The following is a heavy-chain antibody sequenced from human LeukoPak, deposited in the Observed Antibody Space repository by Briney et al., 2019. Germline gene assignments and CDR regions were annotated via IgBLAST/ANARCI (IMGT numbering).Heavy chain of an antibody. J-gene: IGHJ6*03. CDR3: AKDQVAAADAYYYYYMDV. CDR2: IGGSGGST. D-gene: IGHD6-13*01. V-gene: IGHV3-23*01. CDR1: GFTFSSYA. Sequence: PGGSLRLSCAASGFTFSSYAMSWVRQAPGKGLEWVSAIGGSGGSTYYADSVKGRFTISRDNSKNTLYLQMNSLRAEDTAVYYCAKDQVAAADAYYYYYMDVWGKGTTVTVSS.